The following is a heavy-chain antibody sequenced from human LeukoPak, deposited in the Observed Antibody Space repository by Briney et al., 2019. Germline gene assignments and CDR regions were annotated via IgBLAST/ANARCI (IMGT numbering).Heavy chain of an antibody. D-gene: IGHD3/OR15-3a*01. V-gene: IGHV4-39*01. CDR2: IYYSGNT. Sequence: SETLSLTCTVSGVSISSSNSYWGWIRHPPGKGLEWIGSIYYSGNTYYNASLKTQVSISIDTSKNQFSLRLTSVTAADTAVYYCARQTGSGLFILPGGQGTLVTVSS. J-gene: IGHJ4*02. CDR1: GVSISSSNSY. CDR3: ARQTGSGLFILP.